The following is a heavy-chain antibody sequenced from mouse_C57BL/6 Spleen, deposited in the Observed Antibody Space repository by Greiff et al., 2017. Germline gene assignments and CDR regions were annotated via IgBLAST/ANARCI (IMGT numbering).Heavy chain of an antibody. Sequence: QVQLQQPGAELVRPGSSVKLSCKASGYTFTSYWMPWVKQRPIQGLEWIGNIDPSDSETHYNQKFKDKATLTVDKSSSTAYMQLSSLTSEDSAVYYCARGDDDYDGGGFAYWGQGTLVTVSA. V-gene: IGHV1-52*01. CDR3: ARGDDDYDGGGFAY. CDR1: GYTFTSYW. D-gene: IGHD2-4*01. J-gene: IGHJ3*01. CDR2: IDPSDSET.